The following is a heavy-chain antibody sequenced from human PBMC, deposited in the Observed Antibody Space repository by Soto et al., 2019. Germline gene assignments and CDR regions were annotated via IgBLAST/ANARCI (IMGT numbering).Heavy chain of an antibody. V-gene: IGHV4-59*01. Sequence: PSETLSLTRTVSGGSISGYYWSWIRQPPGKGLEWIGNVYYSGGAKYNPSVKRRVSISVDTSKNQFSLNLSSVTAADTAVYYCTRDGDGRMTTNPYYYYGMDVWGPGITVTVS. CDR1: GGSISGYY. CDR2: VYYSGGA. J-gene: IGHJ6*02. CDR3: TRDGDGRMTTNPYYYYGMDV. D-gene: IGHD2-21*02.